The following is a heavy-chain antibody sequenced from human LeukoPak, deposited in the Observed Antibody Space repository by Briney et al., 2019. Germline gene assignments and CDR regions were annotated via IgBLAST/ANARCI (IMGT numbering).Heavy chain of an antibody. CDR1: RYTFTSYD. CDR3: ARVPRTNGVWSYYYYYMDV. Sequence: GSSVKVSCKASRYTFTSYDINWVRQATGQGREWMEWMNPNRGNPGHPQKVQGRVTMTRNTSISTAYMELSSLRSEDTAVYYCARVPRTNGVWSYYYYYMDVWGKGTTVSVSS. D-gene: IGHD2-8*01. V-gene: IGHV1-8*01. J-gene: IGHJ6*03. CDR2: MNPNRGNP.